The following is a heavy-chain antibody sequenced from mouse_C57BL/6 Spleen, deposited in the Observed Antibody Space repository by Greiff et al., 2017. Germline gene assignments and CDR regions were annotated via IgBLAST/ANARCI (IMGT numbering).Heavy chain of an antibody. D-gene: IGHD2-4*01. CDR3: ARGGLRPMDY. V-gene: IGHV2-2*01. CDR2: IWSGGST. CDR1: GFSLTSYG. J-gene: IGHJ4*01. Sequence: QVQLKESGPGLVQPSQSLSITCPVSGFSLTSYGVHWVRQSPGKGLEWLGVIWSGGSTDYNAAFISRLSISKDNSKSQVFFKMNSLQADDTAIYYCARGGLRPMDYWGQGTSVTVSS.